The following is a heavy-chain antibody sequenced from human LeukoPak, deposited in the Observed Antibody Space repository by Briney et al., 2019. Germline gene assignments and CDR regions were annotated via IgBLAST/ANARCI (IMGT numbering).Heavy chain of an antibody. CDR1: GGSISSGDYY. D-gene: IGHD3-22*01. CDR3: AGSGYYFWAFDI. Sequence: SETLSLTCTVSGGSISSGDYYWSWIRQPPGKGLEWIGYIYYSGSTYYNPSLKSRVTISVDTSKNQFSLKLSSVTAADTAVYYCAGSGYYFWAFDIWGQGTMVTVS. J-gene: IGHJ3*02. CDR2: IYYSGST. V-gene: IGHV4-30-4*01.